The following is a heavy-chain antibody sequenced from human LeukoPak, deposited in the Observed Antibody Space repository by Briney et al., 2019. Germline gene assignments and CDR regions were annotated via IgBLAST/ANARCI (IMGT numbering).Heavy chain of an antibody. CDR3: ARSSGSYNTHYFDY. D-gene: IGHD6-19*01. CDR2: IYYSGST. V-gene: IGHV4-59*01. Sequence: SETLSLTCTVSGGFISSYYWSWIRQTPGKGLEWIGYIYYSGSTNYNPSLKSRVTISVDTSKNHFSLKLRSVTAADTAIYYCARSSGSYNTHYFDYWGQGALVAVSS. J-gene: IGHJ4*02. CDR1: GGFISSYY.